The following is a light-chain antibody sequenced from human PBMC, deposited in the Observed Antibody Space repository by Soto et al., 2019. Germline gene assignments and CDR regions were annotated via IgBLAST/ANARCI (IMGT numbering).Light chain of an antibody. Sequence: EIVMTQSPGTLSVSPGERATLSCRASQSVSSNLAWYQQTPGQAPRLLIYGASTRATGIPARFSGSGSGTEFTLTISSLQSEDFAVYYCQHYGTSLYTFGQGTKLEIK. CDR2: GAS. CDR3: QHYGTSLYT. CDR1: QSVSSN. V-gene: IGKV3-15*01. J-gene: IGKJ2*01.